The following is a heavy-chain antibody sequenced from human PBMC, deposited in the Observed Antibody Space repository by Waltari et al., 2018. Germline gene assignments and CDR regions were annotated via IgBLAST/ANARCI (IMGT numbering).Heavy chain of an antibody. J-gene: IGHJ6*03. CDR3: TIFGVGPYYMDV. D-gene: IGHD3-3*01. V-gene: IGHV1-69*05. Sequence: QVQLVQSGAEVKKPGSSVKVSCKASGGTFSSYAIRWVRQAPGQGLEWRGGIIPIFGTANYAQKCQGRVTITTDESTSTAYMELSSLRSEDTAVYYCTIFGVGPYYMDVWGKGTTVTVSS. CDR1: GGTFSSYA. CDR2: IIPIFGTA.